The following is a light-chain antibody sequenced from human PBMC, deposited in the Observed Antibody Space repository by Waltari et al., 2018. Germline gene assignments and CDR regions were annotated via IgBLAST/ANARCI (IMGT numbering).Light chain of an antibody. J-gene: IGKJ4*01. CDR2: DAS. V-gene: IGKV3-11*01. Sequence: EIVLTQSPATLSLSPGERATLSCRASQGISRNLGWYQQKLGQAPRLLIYDASNLATGIPARFSGSGSGTDFTLTISSLESEDFAVYYCQQSSERPVTFGGGTKVEIK. CDR3: QQSSERPVT. CDR1: QGISRN.